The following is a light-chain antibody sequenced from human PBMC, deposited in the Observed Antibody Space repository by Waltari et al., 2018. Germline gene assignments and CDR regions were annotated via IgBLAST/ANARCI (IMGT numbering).Light chain of an antibody. CDR2: AAS. J-gene: IGKJ1*01. V-gene: IGKV1-39*01. CDR3: QQSYSQTRT. Sequence: DIQMTQSPFSLSASVGDRVNITCRASQSISSYLNWYQQKPGKAPKLLSYAASSLQSGFPSRFSGSGSGRDFTLSFSSLQPEDFATYCCQQSYSQTRTFGQGTKVEIK. CDR1: QSISSY.